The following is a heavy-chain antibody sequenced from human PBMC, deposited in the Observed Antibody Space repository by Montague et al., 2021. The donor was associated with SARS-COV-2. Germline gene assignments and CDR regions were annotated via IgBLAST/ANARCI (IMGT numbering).Heavy chain of an antibody. CDR3: ARGHLSVSMIVVVFTSASYYFDY. CDR2: IKQSGST. V-gene: IGHV4-34*01. D-gene: IGHD3-22*01. J-gene: IGHJ4*02. CDR1: GGSFGDDH. Sequence: SETLSLTCGVYGGSFGDDHWSWIRQPPGKGLEWIGDIKQSGSTNYNPFLKSRVTISVDTSKNQFSLKLTSVTAADTAVYFCARGHLSVSMIVVVFTSASYYFDYWGQGAQVTVSS.